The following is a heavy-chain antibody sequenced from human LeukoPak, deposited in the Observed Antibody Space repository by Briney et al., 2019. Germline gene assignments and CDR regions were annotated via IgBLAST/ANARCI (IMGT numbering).Heavy chain of an antibody. Sequence: GGSLRLSCAASGFTFSNYSMNWVRQAPGKGLEWVSSIGSSGSYIYYADSVKGRFTISRDNSKNTLYLQMNSLRAEDTAVYYCAKDDSSGYYFDRAPTLDYWGQGTLVTVSS. CDR2: IGSSGSYI. D-gene: IGHD3-22*01. V-gene: IGHV3-21*04. J-gene: IGHJ4*02. CDR3: AKDDSSGYYFDRAPTLDY. CDR1: GFTFSNYS.